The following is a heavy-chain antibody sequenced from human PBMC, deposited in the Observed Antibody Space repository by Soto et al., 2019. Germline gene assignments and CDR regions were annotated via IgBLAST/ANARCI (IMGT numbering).Heavy chain of an antibody. CDR1: GFTFSSYW. J-gene: IGHJ4*02. D-gene: IGHD1-26*01. CDR2: IKQGGSEK. Sequence: EVQLVESGGGLVQPGGSLRLSCAASGFTFSSYWMSWVRQAPGKGLEWVANIKQGGSEKYYVDSVKGRFTISRDNAKNSLYLQMNSLRAEDTAVYYCARGRVGAGPTNYFDYWGQGTLVTVSS. CDR3: ARGRVGAGPTNYFDY. V-gene: IGHV3-7*01.